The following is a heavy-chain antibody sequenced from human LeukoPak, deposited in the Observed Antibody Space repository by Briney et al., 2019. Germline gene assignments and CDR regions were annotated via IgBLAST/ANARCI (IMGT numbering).Heavy chain of an antibody. CDR1: CGSISSYY. D-gene: IGHD3-10*01. CDR2: IYTSGST. CDR3: ARDPEGSGENWFDP. V-gene: IGHV4-4*07. Sequence: SETLSLTCTVSCGSISSYYWSWIRQPAGKGLEWIGRIYTSGSTNYNPSLKSRVTMSVDTSENQFSLKLSSVTAADTAVYYCARDPEGSGENWFDPWGQGTLVTVSS. J-gene: IGHJ5*02.